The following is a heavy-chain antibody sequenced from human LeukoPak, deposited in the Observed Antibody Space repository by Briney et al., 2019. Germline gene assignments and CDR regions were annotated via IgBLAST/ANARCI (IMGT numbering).Heavy chain of an antibody. J-gene: IGHJ4*02. Sequence: GGSLRLSCAASGFTFSSYAMSWVRQAPGKGLEWVSAISGSGGSTYYADSVKGRFTISRDNSKNTLYLQMNSLRAEDTAVYYCAKDRGARYYYDSSGYYYWGQGTLVTVSS. V-gene: IGHV3-23*01. D-gene: IGHD3-22*01. CDR2: ISGSGGST. CDR3: AKDRGARYYYDSSGYYY. CDR1: GFTFSSYA.